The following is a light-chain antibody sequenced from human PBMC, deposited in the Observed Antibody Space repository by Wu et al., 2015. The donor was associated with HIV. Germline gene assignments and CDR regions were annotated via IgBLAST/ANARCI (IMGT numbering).Light chain of an antibody. CDR3: LQYYSYPRT. Sequence: IQMTQSPSSLSASVGDRVTITCRASQGIRDDLGWYQQKPGKAPKLLISAVSRLQSGVPSRFSGSGSGTQFTLTITSLQPEDFATYYCLQYYSYPRTFGQGTKVEI. J-gene: IGKJ1*01. V-gene: IGKV1-6*01. CDR1: QGIRDD. CDR2: AVS.